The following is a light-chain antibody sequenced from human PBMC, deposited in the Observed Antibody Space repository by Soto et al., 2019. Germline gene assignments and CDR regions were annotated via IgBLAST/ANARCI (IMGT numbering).Light chain of an antibody. CDR1: QSISRY. Sequence: DIQMTQSPSSLSASVGDRVMITCRTSQSISRYLNWYQQKPGQAPKLLIFVASSLQSGVPSRFSGSGSGTDFTLTISSLQPEDFTTYYCQQSYSSPLTFGGGTKVEVK. CDR3: QQSYSSPLT. J-gene: IGKJ4*01. V-gene: IGKV1-39*01. CDR2: VAS.